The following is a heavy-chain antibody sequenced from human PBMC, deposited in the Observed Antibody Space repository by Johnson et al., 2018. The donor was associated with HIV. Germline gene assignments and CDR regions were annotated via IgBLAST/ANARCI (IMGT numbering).Heavy chain of an antibody. V-gene: IGHV3-66*02. J-gene: IGHJ3*02. CDR2: IYSGGRS. Sequence: VQLVESGGGLVQPGGSLRLSCVASGFTVRSNYMSWVRQAPWKGLEWVSVIYSGGRSYYADSVKGRLTLSRDNSNNTLYLQMNSLSTEDTAVYFCAKLSGTYSLFDPFDIWGQGSMVTVSS. CDR3: AKLSGTYSLFDPFDI. D-gene: IGHD1-26*01. CDR1: GFTVRSNY.